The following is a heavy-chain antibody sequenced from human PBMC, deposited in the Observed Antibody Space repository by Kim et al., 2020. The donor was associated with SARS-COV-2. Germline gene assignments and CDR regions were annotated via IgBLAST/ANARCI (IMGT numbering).Heavy chain of an antibody. V-gene: IGHV4-34*01. CDR2: INHSGNT. CDR1: GGSFSGYY. D-gene: IGHD5-12*01. Sequence: SETLSLTCAVYGGSFSGYYWSWIRQPPGKGLEWIGEINHSGNTNYNPSLKSRVTISVDTSKNQFSLKLSSVTAADTAVYYCARATRWLHRGVDYWGQEPWSPSPQ. J-gene: IGHJ4*01. CDR3: ARATRWLHRGVDY.